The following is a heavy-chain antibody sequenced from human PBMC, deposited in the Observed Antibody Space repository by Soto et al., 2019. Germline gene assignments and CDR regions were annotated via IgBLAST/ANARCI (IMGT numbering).Heavy chain of an antibody. V-gene: IGHV3-33*01. J-gene: IGHJ6*02. D-gene: IGHD1-1*01. CDR2: IWYDGSNE. CDR1: GFTFESCA. Sequence: QAQLVESGGGVVQPGRSLRLSCAASGFTFESCAMYWVRQTPGKGLEWVAVIWYDGSNEQYVDSVKGRFTISRDNSKNTLYLQMSSLRAEDTAVYFCARGLSTRHYYGMDVWGRGTTVIVSS. CDR3: ARGLSTRHYYGMDV.